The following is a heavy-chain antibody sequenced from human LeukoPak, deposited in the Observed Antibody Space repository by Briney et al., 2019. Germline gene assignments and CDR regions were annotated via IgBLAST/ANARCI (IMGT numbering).Heavy chain of an antibody. CDR1: GYTFTDYG. Sequence: GASVKVSCKASGYTFTDYGIHWVRQAPGQGLEWMGWISTYNGNTNYVQNLQGRVAMTTDASTSTAFMELRSLRSDDTAVHYCARVLGRQIAVAGDDYWGQGTLVTVSS. CDR2: ISTYNGNT. D-gene: IGHD6-19*01. J-gene: IGHJ4*02. V-gene: IGHV1-18*01. CDR3: ARVLGRQIAVAGDDY.